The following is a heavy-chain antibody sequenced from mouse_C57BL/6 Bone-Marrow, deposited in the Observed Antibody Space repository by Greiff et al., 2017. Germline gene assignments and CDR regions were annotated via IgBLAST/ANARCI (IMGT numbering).Heavy chain of an antibody. V-gene: IGHV1-81*01. CDR1: GYTFTSYG. J-gene: IGHJ4*01. D-gene: IGHD2-1*01. CDR3: ERGNYYAMDD. Sequence: QVQLKQSGAELARPGASVKLSCKASGYTFTSYGIRWVKQRTGQGLEWIGVIYPRSGNTYYNEKFKGKATLTADKSSSTAYMELRSLTSEDSAVYLGERGNYYAMDDWGQGTSVTVSS. CDR2: IYPRSGNT.